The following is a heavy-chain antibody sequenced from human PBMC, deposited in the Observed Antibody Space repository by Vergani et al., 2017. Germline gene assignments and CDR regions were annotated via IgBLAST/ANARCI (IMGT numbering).Heavy chain of an antibody. CDR1: GYTFIHYY. CDR3: ARGDYGILTGYRY. J-gene: IGHJ4*02. CDR2: LNPNGGGT. Sequence: QVQLVQSGAEVKKPGASVKVSCRASGYTFIHYYIHWMRQAPRQGFEWLGWLNPNGGGTSFAQKFQGRVTMTRDTSTSTVYMELSSLRSEDTAIYYCARGDYGILTGYRYWGQGTLVTVSA. V-gene: IGHV1-46*03. D-gene: IGHD3-9*01.